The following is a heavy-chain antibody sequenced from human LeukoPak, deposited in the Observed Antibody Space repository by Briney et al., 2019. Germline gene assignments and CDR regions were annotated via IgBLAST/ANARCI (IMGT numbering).Heavy chain of an antibody. D-gene: IGHD3-9*01. Sequence: SETLSLTCTVSGGSISSSNYYWGWIRQPPGKGLEWIASIHYSETTYYNPSLKSRVTISVDTSKNQFSLKLSSVTAADTAVYYCARVISHYDILTGYYRGDYYMDVWGKGTTVTVSS. V-gene: IGHV4-39*01. J-gene: IGHJ6*03. CDR1: GGSISSSNYY. CDR2: IHYSETT. CDR3: ARVISHYDILTGYYRGDYYMDV.